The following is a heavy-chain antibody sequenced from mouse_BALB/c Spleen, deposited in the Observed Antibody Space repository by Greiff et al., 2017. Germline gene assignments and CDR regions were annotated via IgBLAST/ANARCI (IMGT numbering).Heavy chain of an antibody. J-gene: IGHJ4*01. CDR1: GFAFSSYD. V-gene: IGHV5-12-1*01. Sequence: EVMLVESGGGLVKPGGSLKLSCAASGFAFSSYDMSWVRQTPEKRLEWVAYISSGGGSTYYPDTVKGRFTISRDNAKNTLYLQMSSLKSEDTAMYYCARPGYYAMDYWGQGTSVTVSS. CDR3: ARPGYYAMDY. CDR2: ISSGGGST.